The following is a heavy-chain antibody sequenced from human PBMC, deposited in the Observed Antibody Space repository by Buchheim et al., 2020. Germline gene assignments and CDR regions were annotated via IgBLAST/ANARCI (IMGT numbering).Heavy chain of an antibody. CDR2: INHSGST. D-gene: IGHD3-10*01. CDR3: ARAVRFHYYGSGSYYPY. V-gene: IGHV4-34*01. CDR1: GGSFSGYY. J-gene: IGHJ4*02. Sequence: QVQLQQWGAGLLKPSETLSLTCAVYGGSFSGYYWSWIRQPPGKGLEWIGEINHSGSTNYNPSLKSRVTISVDTSKNQFSLKLSSVTAADTAVYYCARAVRFHYYGSGSYYPYWGQGTL.